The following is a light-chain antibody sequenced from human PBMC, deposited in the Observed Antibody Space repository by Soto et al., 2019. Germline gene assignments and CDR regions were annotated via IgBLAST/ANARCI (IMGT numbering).Light chain of an antibody. CDR2: KAS. Sequence: DIQMTQSPSTLSASVGDRVTITCRASQSINSWLAWYQQKPGRAPKLLIYKASSLESGVPSRFSGSGSGTEVTLHTSSLQPDDFATYYCQQYTSYSTFGQGTKVEIK. V-gene: IGKV1-5*03. CDR1: QSINSW. J-gene: IGKJ1*01. CDR3: QQYTSYST.